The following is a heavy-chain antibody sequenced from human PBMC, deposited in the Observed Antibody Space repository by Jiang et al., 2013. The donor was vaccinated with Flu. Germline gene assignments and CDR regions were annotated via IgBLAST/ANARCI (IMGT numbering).Heavy chain of an antibody. J-gene: IGHJ3*02. Sequence: SYAQKFQDWVTMTRDTSINTAYMELSRLRSDDTAVYYCARVQTGTGAFDIWGQGTMVTVSS. CDR3: ARVQTGTGAFDI. V-gene: IGHV1-2*04. D-gene: IGHD1-1*01.